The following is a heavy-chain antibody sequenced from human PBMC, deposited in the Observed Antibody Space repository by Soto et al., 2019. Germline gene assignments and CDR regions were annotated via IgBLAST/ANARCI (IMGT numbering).Heavy chain of an antibody. CDR3: ARAGYPEDWFDP. D-gene: IGHD6-13*01. J-gene: IGHJ5*02. V-gene: IGHV4-38-2*01. CDR1: GYCISSGYY. Sequence: PSDTMSLTCAVSGYCISSGYYWGWIRQPPGKGLEWIGSIYHSGSTYYNPSLKSRVTISVDTSKNQFSLKLSSVTAADTAVYYCARAGYPEDWFDPWGQGTLVTVSS. CDR2: IYHSGST.